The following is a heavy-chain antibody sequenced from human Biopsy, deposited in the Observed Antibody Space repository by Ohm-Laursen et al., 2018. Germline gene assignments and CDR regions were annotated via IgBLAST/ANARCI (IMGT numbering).Heavy chain of an antibody. CDR3: ATKLTGYFHH. CDR1: GGTFSNYG. V-gene: IGHV1-69*06. CDR2: NIPILGTR. Sequence: GASVKVSCKAPGGTFSNYGVNWVRQAPGQGLEWLGGNIPILGTRNYAQKFQDRVTVAADTSTSTATMELRSLRSDDTAVYYCATKLTGYFHHWGQRTLVIVSS. D-gene: IGHD3-9*01. J-gene: IGHJ1*01.